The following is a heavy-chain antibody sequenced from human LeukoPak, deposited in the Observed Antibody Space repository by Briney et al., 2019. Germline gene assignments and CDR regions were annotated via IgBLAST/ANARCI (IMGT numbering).Heavy chain of an antibody. CDR1: GYTFTSYA. D-gene: IGHD6-19*01. CDR3: ARMKSSGWYPFDY. V-gene: IGHV1-8*03. CDR2: MNPNSGNT. J-gene: IGHJ4*02. Sequence: ASVKVSCKASGYTFTSYAINWVRQATGQGLEWMGWMNPNSGNTGYAQKFQGRVTTTRNTSISTAYMKLSSLRSEDTAVYYCARMKSSGWYPFDYWGQGTLVTVSS.